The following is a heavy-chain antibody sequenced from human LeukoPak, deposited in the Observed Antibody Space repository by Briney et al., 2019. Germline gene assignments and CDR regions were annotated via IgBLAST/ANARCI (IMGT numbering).Heavy chain of an antibody. CDR3: SRGYYINDY. V-gene: IGHV1-46*01. J-gene: IGHJ4*02. CDR1: GYTFTSYY. D-gene: IGHD1-26*01. Sequence: ASVKVSCKASGYTFTSYYMQWVRQVPGQGLEWMGIINPSGGATTYAQKFQGRVTMTRDFSTTTVYMELSSLRSEDTAVYYCSRGYYINDYWGQGALVTVSS. CDR2: INPSGGAT.